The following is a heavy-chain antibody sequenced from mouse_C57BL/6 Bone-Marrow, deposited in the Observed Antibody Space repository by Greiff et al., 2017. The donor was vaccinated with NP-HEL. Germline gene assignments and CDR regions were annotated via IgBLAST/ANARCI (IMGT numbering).Heavy chain of an antibody. Sequence: VKLQQSGPELVKPGASVKISCKASGYAFSSSWRNWVKQRPGKGLEWIGRIYPGDGDTNYNGKVKGKATLTADKSSSTAYMQLSSLTSEDSAVYFCARWFWYFDVLGTGTTVTVSS. J-gene: IGHJ1*03. CDR1: GYAFSSSW. CDR3: ARWFWYFDV. V-gene: IGHV1-82*01. CDR2: IYPGDGDT. D-gene: IGHD2-2*01.